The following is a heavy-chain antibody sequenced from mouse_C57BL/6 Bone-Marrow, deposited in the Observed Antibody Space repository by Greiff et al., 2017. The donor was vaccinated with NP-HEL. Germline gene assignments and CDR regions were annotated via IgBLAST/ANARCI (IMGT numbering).Heavy chain of an antibody. CDR3: ASDPRIAY. CDR2: ISSGSSTT. Sequence: EVKLMESGGGLVKPGGSLKLSCAASGFTFSDYGMHWVRQAPEKGLEWVAYISSGSSTTYYPDTLKGRFTISRDTAKNTLYLQMARLRSEDTAMYYCASDPRIAYWGQGTLVTVTA. V-gene: IGHV5-17*01. J-gene: IGHJ3*01. CDR1: GFTFSDYG.